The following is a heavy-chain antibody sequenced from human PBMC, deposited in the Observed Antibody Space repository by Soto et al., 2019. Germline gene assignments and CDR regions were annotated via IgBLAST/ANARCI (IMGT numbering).Heavy chain of an antibody. J-gene: IGHJ6*02. V-gene: IGHV1-69*13. Sequence: SVKVSCKASGGTFSSYAISWVRQAPGQGLEWMGGIIPIFGTANYAQKFQGRVTITADESTSTAYMELSSLRSEDTAVYYCARGSRWRMTTVTREDYYYGMDVWGQGTTVTVSS. D-gene: IGHD4-4*01. CDR1: GGTFSSYA. CDR2: IIPIFGTA. CDR3: ARGSRWRMTTVTREDYYYGMDV.